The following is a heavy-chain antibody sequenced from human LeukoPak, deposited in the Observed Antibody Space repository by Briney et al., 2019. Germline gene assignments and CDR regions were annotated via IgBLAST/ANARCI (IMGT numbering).Heavy chain of an antibody. CDR2: IYHSGST. V-gene: IGHV4-61*01. CDR3: ARGKNTGWFTGYFGP. D-gene: IGHD6-19*01. Sequence: RSSETLSLTCTVSGGSVSSASYYWSWIRQPPGKGLEWIGYIYHSGSTNYNPSLKSRVIISVDTSKNQFSLKLSSVTAADTAVYYCARGKNTGWFTGYFGPWGQGSLVTVSS. J-gene: IGHJ5*02. CDR1: GGSVSSASYY.